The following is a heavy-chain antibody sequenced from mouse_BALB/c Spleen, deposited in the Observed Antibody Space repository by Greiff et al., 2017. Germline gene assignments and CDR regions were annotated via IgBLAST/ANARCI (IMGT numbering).Heavy chain of an antibody. CDR3: ARDNWDPFAY. V-gene: IGHV5-6-3*01. J-gene: IGHJ3*01. Sequence: EVQRVESGGGLVQPGGSLKLSCAASGFTFSSYGMSWVRQTPDKRLELVATINSNGGSTYYPDSVKGRFTISRDNAKNTLYLQMSSLKSEDTAMYYCARDNWDPFAYWGQGTLVTVSA. CDR1: GFTFSSYG. D-gene: IGHD4-1*01. CDR2: INSNGGST.